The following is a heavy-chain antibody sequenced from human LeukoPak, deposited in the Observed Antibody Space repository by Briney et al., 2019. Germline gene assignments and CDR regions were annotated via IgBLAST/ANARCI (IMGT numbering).Heavy chain of an antibody. J-gene: IGHJ4*02. CDR1: GGSISSSSYY. Sequence: SETLSLTCTVSGGSISSSSYYWGWIRQPPGKGLEWIGRIYTSGSTNYNPSLKSRVTISVDTSKNQFSLKLSSVTAADTAVYYCASEHYYDSSGYRLLWGQGTLVTVSS. CDR3: ASEHYYDSSGYRLL. CDR2: IYTSGST. D-gene: IGHD3-22*01. V-gene: IGHV4-39*07.